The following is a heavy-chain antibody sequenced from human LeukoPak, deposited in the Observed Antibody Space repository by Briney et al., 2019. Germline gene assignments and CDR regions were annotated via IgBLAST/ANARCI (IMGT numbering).Heavy chain of an antibody. V-gene: IGHV1-69*13. J-gene: IGHJ4*02. CDR1: GGTFSSYA. Sequence: GASVKVSCKASGGTFSSYAISWVRQAPGQGLEWMGGIIPIFGTANYAQKFQGRVTITADESTSTAYMELSSLRSEDTAVYYCASDRDYGDLFDYWGQGTLVTVSS. CDR2: IIPIFGTA. CDR3: ASDRDYGDLFDY. D-gene: IGHD4-17*01.